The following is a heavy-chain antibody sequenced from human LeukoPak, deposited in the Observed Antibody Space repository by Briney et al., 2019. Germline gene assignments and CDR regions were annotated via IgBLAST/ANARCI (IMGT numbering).Heavy chain of an antibody. CDR1: GGSISSSSYY. V-gene: IGHV4-39*01. CDR2: IYYSGST. D-gene: IGHD2-21*02. CDR3: ARHATYCGGDCYSWFDP. J-gene: IGHJ5*02. Sequence: SETLSLTCTVSGGSISSSSYYWGWIRQPPGKGLEWIGSIYYSGSTYYNPSLKSRVTISVDTSKNQFSLKLSSVTAADTAVYYCARHATYCGGDCYSWFDPWGQGTLVTVSS.